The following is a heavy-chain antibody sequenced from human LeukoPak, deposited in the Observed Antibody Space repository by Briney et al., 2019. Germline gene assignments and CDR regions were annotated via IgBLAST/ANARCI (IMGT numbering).Heavy chain of an antibody. V-gene: IGHV3-23*01. J-gene: IGHJ4*02. CDR1: SYTFSSHA. D-gene: IGHD1-14*01. CDR2: ISSDGGST. Sequence: GGSLRLSCTASSYTFSSHAMSWVRQAPGKGLEWVSGISSDGGSTNYAESVKGRFTISRDNSKNTLYLQINCLIAEATAGYYCAIKLGEPRAFDYWGQGTLITVSS. CDR3: AIKLGEPRAFDY.